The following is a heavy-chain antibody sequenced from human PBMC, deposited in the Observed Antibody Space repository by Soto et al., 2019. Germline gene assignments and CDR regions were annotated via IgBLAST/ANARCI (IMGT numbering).Heavy chain of an antibody. CDR3: AGDRERYYGSGKNWFDP. D-gene: IGHD3-10*01. CDR1: GGTFSSYA. V-gene: IGHV1-69*06. J-gene: IGHJ5*02. CDR2: IIPIFGTA. Sequence: ASVKVSCKASGGTFSSYAISWVRQAPGQGLEWMGGIIPIFGTANYAQKFQGRVTITADKSTSTAYMELSSLRSEDTAVYYCAGDRERYYGSGKNWFDPWGQGTLVTVSS.